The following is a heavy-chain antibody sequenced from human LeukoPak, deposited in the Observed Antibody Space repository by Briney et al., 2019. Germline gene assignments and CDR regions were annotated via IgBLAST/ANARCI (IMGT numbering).Heavy chain of an antibody. J-gene: IGHJ6*02. CDR3: ATDGYGGKYYYYGMDV. V-gene: IGHV1-24*01. CDR2: FDPEDGET. D-gene: IGHD4-23*01. CDR1: GYTLTELS. Sequence: ASVKVSCEVSGYTLTELSMHWVRQAPGKGLEWMGGFDPEDGETIYAQKFQGRVTMTEDTSTDTAYMELSSLRSEDTAVYYCATDGYGGKYYYYGMDVWGQGTTVTVSS.